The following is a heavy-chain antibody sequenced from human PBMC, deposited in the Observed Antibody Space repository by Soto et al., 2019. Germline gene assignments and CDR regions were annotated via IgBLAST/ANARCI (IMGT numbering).Heavy chain of an antibody. D-gene: IGHD4-17*01. CDR2: IIPIFGTA. CDR3: ARDVTRTGYFDY. J-gene: IGHJ4*02. V-gene: IGHV1-69*06. Sequence: ASVKVSCKASGGTFSSYAISWVRQAPGQGLEWMGGIIPIFGTANYAQKFQGRVTITADKSTSTAYMELSSLRSEDTAVYYCARDVTRTGYFDYWGQGTLVTVSS. CDR1: GGTFSSYA.